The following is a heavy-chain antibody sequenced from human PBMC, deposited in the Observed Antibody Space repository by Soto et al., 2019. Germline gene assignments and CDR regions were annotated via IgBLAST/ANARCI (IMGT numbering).Heavy chain of an antibody. CDR1: GGSISSSNW. CDR3: ARDYMVRGVMRWFDP. CDR2: IYHSGST. D-gene: IGHD3-10*01. Sequence: QVQLQESGPGLVKPSGTLSLTCAVSGGSISSSNWWSWVRQPPGKGLEWIGEIYHSGSTNYNPSLQSRVTISVDQSKNQCSLQLSSVTAADTAVYYCARDYMVRGVMRWFDPWGQGTLVTVSS. V-gene: IGHV4-4*02. J-gene: IGHJ5*02.